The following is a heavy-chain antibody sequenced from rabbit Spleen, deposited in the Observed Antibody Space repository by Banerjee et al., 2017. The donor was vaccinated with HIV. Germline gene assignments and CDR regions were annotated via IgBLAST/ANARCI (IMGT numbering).Heavy chain of an antibody. V-gene: IGHV1S45*01. Sequence: QEQLTETGGGLVQPGGSLTLSCKASGIDFTNYYITWVRQAPGKGLEWIACVYAGSSGSTYSATWAKGRFTISKTSSTTVTLQLNSLAAADTATYFCARAIVPWLGLTRLDLWGQGTLVTVS. CDR1: GIDFTNYY. J-gene: IGHJ3*01. CDR2: VYAGSSGST. CDR3: ARAIVPWLGLTRLDL. D-gene: IGHD4-1*01.